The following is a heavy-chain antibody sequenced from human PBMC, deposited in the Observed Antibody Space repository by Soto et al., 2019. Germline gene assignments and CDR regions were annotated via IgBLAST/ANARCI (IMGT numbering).Heavy chain of an antibody. CDR3: ARGKRSTTATAGTGWFDP. D-gene: IGHD6-13*01. CDR2: IYYPGLT. J-gene: IGHJ5*02. Sequence: QLQLQESGSGLLKPSQTLSLNCSVSGDSISSGGLSWNWLRQSPGRGLEWIGYIYYPGLTYYNPSIKGRVSVSLVSCEIQVSLSLSSVTAAASAVYYCARGKRSTTATAGTGWFDPWGPGTLVTVSS. V-gene: IGHV4-30-2*06. CDR1: GDSISSGGLS.